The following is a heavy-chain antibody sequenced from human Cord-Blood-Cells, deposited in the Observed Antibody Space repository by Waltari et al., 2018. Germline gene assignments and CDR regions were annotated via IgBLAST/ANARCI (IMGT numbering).Heavy chain of an antibody. CDR3: ARDKYSSSSFAFDI. D-gene: IGHD6-6*01. CDR2: IYHSGST. Sequence: QVQLQESGPGLVTPSETLSLTCTVSGYSISSGYYWGWIRQPPGKGLEWIGSIYHSGSTYYNPSLKSRVTISVDTSKNQFSLKLSSVTAADTAVYYCARDKYSSSSFAFDIWGQGTMVTVSS. J-gene: IGHJ3*02. CDR1: GYSISSGYY. V-gene: IGHV4-38-2*02.